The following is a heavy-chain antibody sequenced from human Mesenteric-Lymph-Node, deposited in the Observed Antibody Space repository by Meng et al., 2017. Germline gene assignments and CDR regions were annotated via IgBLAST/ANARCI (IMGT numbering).Heavy chain of an antibody. CDR3: AKDYTGGSYYFFDY. V-gene: IGHV3-30*04. D-gene: IGHD1-26*01. CDR1: GFTFSSYA. Sequence: GGSLRLSCAASGFTFSSYAMHWVRQAPGKGLEWVAVISYDGSNKYYADSVKGRFLISRDKSTNTLYLQMNSLSAEDTAVYYCAKDYTGGSYYFFDYWGQGTLVTVSS. J-gene: IGHJ4*02. CDR2: ISYDGSNK.